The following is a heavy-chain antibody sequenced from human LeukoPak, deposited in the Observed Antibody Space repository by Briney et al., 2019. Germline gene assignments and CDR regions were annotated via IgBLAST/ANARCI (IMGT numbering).Heavy chain of an antibody. Sequence: PSGTLSLTCTVSGGSISIYQWSWIRQPPGKGLEWIGSIYYSGSTNYNPSLKSRVTISVDTSKNQFSLKLNSVTAADTAVYYCTRATGHYYDSSGCYLGDAFDFWGQGTMVTVSS. CDR1: GGSISIYQ. CDR2: IYYSGST. V-gene: IGHV4-59*01. J-gene: IGHJ3*01. CDR3: TRATGHYYDSSGCYLGDAFDF. D-gene: IGHD3-22*01.